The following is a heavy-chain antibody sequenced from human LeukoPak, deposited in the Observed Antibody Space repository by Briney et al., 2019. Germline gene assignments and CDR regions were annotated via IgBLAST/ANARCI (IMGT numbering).Heavy chain of an antibody. J-gene: IGHJ5*02. Sequence: GGSLRLSYAASGFTFSSYAMSWVRQAPGKGLEWVSAISGSGGSTYYADSVKGRFTISRDNPKNTLYLQMNSLRAEDTAVYYCAKARKALGWFDPWGQGTLVTVSS. CDR2: ISGSGGST. CDR3: AKARKALGWFDP. CDR1: GFTFSSYA. V-gene: IGHV3-23*01.